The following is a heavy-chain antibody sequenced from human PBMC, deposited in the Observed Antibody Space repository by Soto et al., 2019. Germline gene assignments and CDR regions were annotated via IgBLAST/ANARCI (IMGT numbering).Heavy chain of an antibody. V-gene: IGHV3-23*01. CDR3: VKSCDLGYCSNRGPQIQFDP. CDR2: ISGSGDNT. D-gene: IGHD2-2*01. CDR1: GFTFSNYA. Sequence: PGGSLRLSCVASGFTFSNYAMSWVRQAPGKGPEWVSAISGSGDNTYYEDSVKGRFTISRDNSENTLFLHMNSLTAEDTAVYYCVKSCDLGYCSNRGPQIQFDPWGQGTLVTVSS. J-gene: IGHJ5*02.